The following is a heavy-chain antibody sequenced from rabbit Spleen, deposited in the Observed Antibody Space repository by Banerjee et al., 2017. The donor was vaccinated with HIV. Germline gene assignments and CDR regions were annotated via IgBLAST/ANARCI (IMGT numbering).Heavy chain of an antibody. CDR1: GFTINSGYD. J-gene: IGHJ6*01. V-gene: IGHV1S45*01. CDR3: AKDSGSSFSSYGMDL. D-gene: IGHD8-1*01. Sequence: QEQLLESGGGLVQPEGSLTHTCKASGFTINSGYDMCWVRQAPGRGLEWIARMDTGRTDYTYFASWAKGRFAVSKTSSTTVTLQMTSLTAADTATYFCAKDSGSSFSSYGMDLWGPGTLVTVS. CDR2: MDTGRTDYT.